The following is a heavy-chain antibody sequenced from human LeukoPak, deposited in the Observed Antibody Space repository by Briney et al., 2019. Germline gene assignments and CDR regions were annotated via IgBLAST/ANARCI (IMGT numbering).Heavy chain of an antibody. J-gene: IGHJ4*02. CDR2: INPNSGGT. Sequence: GASVKVSCKASRYTFIGYYMHWVRQAPGQGLEWMGWINPNSGGTNYAQKFQGRVTMTRDTSISAAYMDLSRLRSDDTAVYYCARGGLPDRRYSYGYDFDYWGQGTLVTVSS. CDR3: ARGGLPDRRYSYGYDFDY. V-gene: IGHV1-2*02. D-gene: IGHD5-18*01. CDR1: RYTFIGYY.